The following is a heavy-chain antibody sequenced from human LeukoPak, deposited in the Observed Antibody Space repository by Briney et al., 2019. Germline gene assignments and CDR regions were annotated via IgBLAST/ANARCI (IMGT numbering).Heavy chain of an antibody. V-gene: IGHV3-53*01. CDR2: IYSGGST. CDR1: GFTFSSYS. Sequence: GGSLRLSCAASGFTFSSYSMNWVRQAPGKGLEWVSVIYSGGSTYYADSVKGRFTISRDNSKNTLYLQMNSLRAEDTAVYYCARDRRYGSINYGMDVWGQGTTVTVSS. D-gene: IGHD3-9*01. J-gene: IGHJ6*02. CDR3: ARDRRYGSINYGMDV.